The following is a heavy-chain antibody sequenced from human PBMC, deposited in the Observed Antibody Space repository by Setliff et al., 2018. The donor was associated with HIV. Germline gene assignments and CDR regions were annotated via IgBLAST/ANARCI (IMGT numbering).Heavy chain of an antibody. CDR2: IYPGDSDT. J-gene: IGHJ4*02. Sequence: ETLSLTCTVSGGSISSYYWSWIRRPPGKGLEWMGIIYPGDSDTRYSPSFQGQVTISADKSISTAYLQWSSLKASDTAMYYCARHLSATGTFDYWGQGTLVTVSS. D-gene: IGHD7-27*01. CDR1: GGSISSYY. V-gene: IGHV5-51*01. CDR3: ARHLSATGTFDY.